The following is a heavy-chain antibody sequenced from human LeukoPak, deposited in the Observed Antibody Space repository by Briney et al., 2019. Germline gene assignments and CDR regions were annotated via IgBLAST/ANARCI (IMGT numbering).Heavy chain of an antibody. CDR3: ARDQGPAAMPRGFDY. Sequence: SETLSLTCTVSGGSISSYYWSWLRQPPGKGLEWIGYIYYSGSTNYNPSLKSRVTISVDTSKNQFSLKLSSVTAADTAVYYCARDQGPAAMPRGFDYWGQGTLVTVSS. V-gene: IGHV4-59*01. J-gene: IGHJ4*02. CDR1: GGSISSYY. CDR2: IYYSGST. D-gene: IGHD2-2*01.